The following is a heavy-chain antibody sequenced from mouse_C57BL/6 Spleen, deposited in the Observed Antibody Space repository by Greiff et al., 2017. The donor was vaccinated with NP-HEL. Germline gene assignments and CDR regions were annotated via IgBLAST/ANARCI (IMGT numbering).Heavy chain of an antibody. CDR3: ASMGDGFAY. CDR2: IDPSDSYT. CDR1: GYTFTSYW. V-gene: IGHV1-69*01. J-gene: IGHJ3*01. D-gene: IGHD1-1*02. Sequence: QVQLQQPGAELVMPGASVKLSCKASGYTFTSYWMHWVKQRPGQGLEWIGEIDPSDSYTNYNQKFKGKSTLTVDKSSSTAYMQLSSLTSEDSAVYYGASMGDGFAYWGQGTLVTVSA.